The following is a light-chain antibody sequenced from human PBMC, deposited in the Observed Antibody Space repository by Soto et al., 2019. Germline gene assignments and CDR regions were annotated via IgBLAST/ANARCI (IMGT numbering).Light chain of an antibody. V-gene: IGKV3D-15*01. CDR2: GAS. CDR1: QSVSSN. CDR3: QQYNNWPLT. J-gene: IGKJ4*01. Sequence: EIVMTQSPATLSVSPGERATLSCRASQSVSSNLAWYQQKPGQTPRLLIHGASTRDTRIPARFSGSGSGTEFTLTISSLQSEDFAVYYCQQYNNWPLTFGGGTKVEIK.